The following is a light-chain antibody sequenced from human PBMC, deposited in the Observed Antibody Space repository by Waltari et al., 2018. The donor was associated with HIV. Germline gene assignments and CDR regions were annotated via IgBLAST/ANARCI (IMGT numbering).Light chain of an antibody. V-gene: IGLV2-23*02. CDR2: EVS. CDR3: CSYAGKSNTFLI. Sequence: QSALTQPASVSGSPGQSITISCTGTSNDVGSYNFVSWYQQHPGKAPRRIIYEVSKRPSGVSNRFAGSKSGNTASLTISGLQAEDEADYSCCSYAGKSNTFLIFGGGTKLTVL. CDR1: SNDVGSYNF. J-gene: IGLJ2*01.